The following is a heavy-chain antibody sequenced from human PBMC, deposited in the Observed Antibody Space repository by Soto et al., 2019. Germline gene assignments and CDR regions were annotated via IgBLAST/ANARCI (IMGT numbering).Heavy chain of an antibody. V-gene: IGHV3-23*01. J-gene: IGHJ4*02. CDR3: AKDTHIVPAAIDY. Sequence: PGGSLRLSCAASGFSFSSYAMSWVRQAPGKGLEWVSAISGSGGSTYYADSVKGRFTISRDNSKNTLYLQMNSLRAEDTAVYYCAKDTHIVPAAIDYWGQGTVVTVSS. D-gene: IGHD2-2*01. CDR1: GFSFSSYA. CDR2: ISGSGGST.